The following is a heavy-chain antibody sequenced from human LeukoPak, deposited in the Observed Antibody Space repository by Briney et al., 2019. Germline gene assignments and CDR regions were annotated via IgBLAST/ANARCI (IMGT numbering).Heavy chain of an antibody. J-gene: IGHJ4*02. CDR3: ARGTYYYEL. CDR2: MNQFGTEI. CDR1: KFTFSDYY. Sequence: HSGGSLRLSCAASKFTFSDYYMTWVRQAPGKGPEWVAYMNQFGTEIKYLDSVKGRFTISRDNAKNSLYLWMTSLTADDTAVYYCARGTYYYELWGQGTLVIVSS. D-gene: IGHD3/OR15-3a*01. V-gene: IGHV3-7*04.